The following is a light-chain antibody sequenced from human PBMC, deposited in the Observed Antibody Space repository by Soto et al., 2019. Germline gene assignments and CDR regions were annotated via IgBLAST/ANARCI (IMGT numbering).Light chain of an antibody. J-gene: IGLJ2*01. CDR1: SSNIGSNS. V-gene: IGLV1-44*01. CDR2: SNN. CDR3: AAWDDSLNGRV. Sequence: QSVLTQSPSASGTPGQRVAISCSGSSSNIGSNSVNWYQQLPGTAPKHLIYSNNQRPSGVPDRFSGSKSGTSASLAISGLQSEDEADYHCAAWDDSLNGRVFGGGTKLTVL.